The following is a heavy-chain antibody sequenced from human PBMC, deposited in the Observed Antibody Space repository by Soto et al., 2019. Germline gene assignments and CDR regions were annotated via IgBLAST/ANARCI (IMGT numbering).Heavy chain of an antibody. J-gene: IGHJ6*02. CDR3: ARVSRPVAATPTVYYYYGMDV. D-gene: IGHD2-15*01. CDR1: GYTFTSYA. Sequence: QVQLVQSGAEVKKPGASVKVSCKASGYTFTSYAMHWVRQAPGQRLEWMGWINAGNGNTKYSQKFQGRVTITRDTSASTAYMELSSLRSEDTAVYYCARVSRPVAATPTVYYYYGMDVWGQGTTVTVSS. CDR2: INAGNGNT. V-gene: IGHV1-3*01.